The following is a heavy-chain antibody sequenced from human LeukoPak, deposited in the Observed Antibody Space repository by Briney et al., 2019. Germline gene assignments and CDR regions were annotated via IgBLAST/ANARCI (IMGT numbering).Heavy chain of an antibody. D-gene: IGHD3-9*01. J-gene: IGHJ4*02. CDR2: IYFSGST. V-gene: IGHV4-61*01. CDR3: ARSRYYDILTGYYRGLDFDY. Sequence: SESLSLTCTVSGGSVSSGSYYWSWIRQPPGKGLEWIGYIYFSGSTNYNPSLKSRVTISVDTSKTQSSLQLSSVTAADTAVYYCARSRYYDILTGYYRGLDFDYWGQGTLVTVSS. CDR1: GGSVSSGSYY.